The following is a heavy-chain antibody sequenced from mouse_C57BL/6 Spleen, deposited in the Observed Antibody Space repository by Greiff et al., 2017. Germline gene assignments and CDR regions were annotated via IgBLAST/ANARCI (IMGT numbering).Heavy chain of an antibody. V-gene: IGHV5-4*01. CDR3: ARDSSGYLMDY. CDR1: GFTFSSYA. Sequence: EVMLVESGGDLVKPGGSLKLSCAASGFTFSSYAMSWVRQTPEKRLEWVATISDGGSYTYYPDNVKGRFTISRDNAKNNLYLQMSHLKSEDTAMYYCARDSSGYLMDYWGQGTSVTVSS. D-gene: IGHD3-2*02. CDR2: ISDGGSYT. J-gene: IGHJ4*01.